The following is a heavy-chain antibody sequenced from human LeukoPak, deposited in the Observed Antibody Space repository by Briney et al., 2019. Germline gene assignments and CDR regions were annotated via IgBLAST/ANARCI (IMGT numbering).Heavy chain of an antibody. V-gene: IGHV3-23*05. CDR2: TDTSGVIT. Sequence: GGALRLSCAASGFTFSNYGMSWVRQAPGKGLEWVSVTDTSGVITYYTDSVKGRFTISRDNSKNTLNLQMDSLRVEDTAVYYCAKGDTGVIRRYYLDSWGQGTLVTVSS. J-gene: IGHJ4*02. CDR1: GFTFSNYG. D-gene: IGHD5-18*01. CDR3: AKGDTGVIRRYYLDS.